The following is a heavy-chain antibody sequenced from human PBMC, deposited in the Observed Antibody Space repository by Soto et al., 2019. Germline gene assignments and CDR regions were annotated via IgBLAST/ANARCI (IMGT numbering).Heavy chain of an antibody. J-gene: IGHJ4*02. CDR3: ARGEDYDSSGYYQFVD. CDR1: GYTFTIYY. Sequence: ASVKVSCKASGYTFTIYYMHWVLRAPGQGLEWMGIINPSGGSTSYTQKFQGRVTMTRDTSTSTIYMELSNLRSEDTAVYYCARGEDYDSSGYYQFVDWCQGTLGSV. CDR2: INPSGGST. V-gene: IGHV1-46*01. D-gene: IGHD3-22*01.